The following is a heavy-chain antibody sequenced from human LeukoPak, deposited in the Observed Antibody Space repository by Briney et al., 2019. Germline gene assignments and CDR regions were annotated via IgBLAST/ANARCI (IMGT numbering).Heavy chain of an antibody. J-gene: IGHJ3*02. D-gene: IGHD4-23*01. CDR3: ARGVNSKRHRALDI. Sequence: PSETLSLTCTVSGGSISSSSYCWGWIRQPPGKGLEWIGSIYYSGSTYYNPSLKSRVTISVDTSKNQFSLKLSSVTAADTAVYYCARGVNSKRHRALDIWGQGTMVTVSS. CDR2: IYYSGST. V-gene: IGHV4-39*01. CDR1: GGSISSSSYC.